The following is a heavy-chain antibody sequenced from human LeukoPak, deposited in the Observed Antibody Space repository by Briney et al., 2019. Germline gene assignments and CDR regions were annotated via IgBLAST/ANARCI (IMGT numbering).Heavy chain of an antibody. D-gene: IGHD5-24*01. CDR1: GGSISSYY. CDR3: VRREADGYFDY. CDR2: IYYSGST. V-gene: IGHV4-59*08. J-gene: IGHJ4*02. Sequence: PSETLSLTCTVSGGSISSYYWSWIRQPPGKGLEWIGYIYYSGSTNYNPSLKSRVTISVDTSKNQFSLKLSSVTAADTAVYYCVRREADGYFDYWGQGTLVTVSS.